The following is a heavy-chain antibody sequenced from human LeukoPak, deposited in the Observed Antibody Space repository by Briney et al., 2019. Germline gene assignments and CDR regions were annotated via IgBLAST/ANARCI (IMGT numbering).Heavy chain of an antibody. Sequence: PGGSLRLSCTASGVTFTTYWMHWIRQAPGPGLVWVASINTDGRVTTYAESVMGRFTVSRVNAENTLYLVRISLRPEEKAVYYCLRETHVGLHLEYWGQGTLATVTS. CDR1: GVTFTTYW. D-gene: IGHD3-10*02. J-gene: IGHJ4*02. V-gene: IGHV3-74*03. CDR2: INTDGRVT. CDR3: LRETHVGLHLEY.